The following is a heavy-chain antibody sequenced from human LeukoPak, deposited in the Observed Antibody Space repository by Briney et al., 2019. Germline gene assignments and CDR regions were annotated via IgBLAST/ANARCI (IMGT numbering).Heavy chain of an antibody. CDR3: AKDREAYCGGDCYYYYYMDV. CDR1: GFTFSSYA. Sequence: GGSLRLSCAASGFTFSSYAMSWVRQAPGKGLEWVSAISGSGGSTYYADSVKGRFTISRDNSKNTLYLQMNSLRAEDTAVCYCAKDREAYCGGDCYYYYYMDVWGKGTTVTVSS. D-gene: IGHD2-21*02. CDR2: ISGSGGST. V-gene: IGHV3-23*01. J-gene: IGHJ6*03.